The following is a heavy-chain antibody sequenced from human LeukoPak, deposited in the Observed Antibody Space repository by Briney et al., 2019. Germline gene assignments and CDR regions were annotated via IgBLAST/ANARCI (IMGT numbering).Heavy chain of an antibody. CDR2: ISSSSSYI. J-gene: IGHJ4*02. CDR1: GFTFDDYD. D-gene: IGHD1-14*01. Sequence: PGGSLRLSCAASGFTFDDYDMSWVRQVPGKGLEWVSSISSSSSYIYYADSVKGRFTISRDNAKNSLYLQMNSLRAEDTAVYYCARSPPDAHVRPHDYWGQGTLVTVSS. V-gene: IGHV3-21*01. CDR3: ARSPPDAHVRPHDY.